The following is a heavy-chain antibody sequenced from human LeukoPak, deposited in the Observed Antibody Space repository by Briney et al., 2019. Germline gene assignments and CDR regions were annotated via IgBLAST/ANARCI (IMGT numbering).Heavy chain of an antibody. CDR3: VSPRGFSYGYFDY. J-gene: IGHJ4*02. CDR2: IYYSKNT. V-gene: IGHV4-39*01. Sequence: PSGTLSLTCTVSGGSISSSSAYWGWIRQPPGKGLEWIGSIYYSKNTYYNPSLKSRVTISADTSKNRFSLTLGSVSATDTAVYYCVSPRGFSYGYFDYWGQGTLVTVSS. CDR1: GGSISSSSAY. D-gene: IGHD5-18*01.